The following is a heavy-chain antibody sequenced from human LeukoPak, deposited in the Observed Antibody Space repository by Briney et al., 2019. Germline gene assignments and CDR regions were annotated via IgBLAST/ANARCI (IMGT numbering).Heavy chain of an antibody. CDR3: ASATDVWELDHFDY. CDR1: GFTFSSYW. CDR2: IKQDGSEK. D-gene: IGHD3/OR15-3a*01. V-gene: IGHV3-7*01. J-gene: IGHJ4*02. Sequence: PGGSLRPSCAASGFTFSSYWISWVRQAPGKGLEWVANIKQDGSEKYYVDSVKGRFTISRDNAKNSLYLQMNSLRAEDTAVYYCASATDVWELDHFDYWGQGTLVTVSS.